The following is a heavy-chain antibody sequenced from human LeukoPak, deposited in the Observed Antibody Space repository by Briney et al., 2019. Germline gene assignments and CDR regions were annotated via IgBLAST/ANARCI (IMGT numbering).Heavy chain of an antibody. J-gene: IGHJ1*01. Sequence: GGSLRLSCAASGFTFSSYSMNWVRQAPGKGLDWVSGISAAGSTHYADSVKGRLTISRDNSKNTLYLQMNSLRAEDTAVYYCAKDGRFLEWLPHAEYFQHWGQGTLVTVSS. CDR1: GFTFSSYS. V-gene: IGHV3-23*01. CDR2: ISAAGST. D-gene: IGHD3-3*01. CDR3: AKDGRFLEWLPHAEYFQH.